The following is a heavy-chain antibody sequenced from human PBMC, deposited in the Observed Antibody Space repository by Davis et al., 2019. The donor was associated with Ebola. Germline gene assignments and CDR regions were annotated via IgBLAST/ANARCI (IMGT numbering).Heavy chain of an antibody. D-gene: IGHD6-6*01. CDR1: GFTFSGSA. V-gene: IGHV3-73*01. J-gene: IGHJ4*02. CDR2: IRSKANSYAT. Sequence: GGSLRLSCAASGFTFSGSAMHWVRQASGKGLEWVGRIRSKANSYATAYAASVKGRFTISRDDSKNTAYLQMNSLKTEDTAVYYCARDLYSSSSRGYFDYWGQGTLVTVSS. CDR3: ARDLYSSSSRGYFDY.